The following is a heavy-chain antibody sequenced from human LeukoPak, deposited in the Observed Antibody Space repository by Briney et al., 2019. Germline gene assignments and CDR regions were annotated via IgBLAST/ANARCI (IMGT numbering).Heavy chain of an antibody. CDR3: ARRYCSSTSCRNYFDY. Sequence: GGSLRLSCAASGFTFSDYYVSWIRQAPGKGLEWVSYISSSGSTIYYADSVKGRFTISRDNAKNSLYLQMNSLRAEDTAVYYCARRYCSSTSCRNYFDYWGQGTLVTVSS. V-gene: IGHV3-11*01. CDR1: GFTFSDYY. D-gene: IGHD2-2*01. J-gene: IGHJ4*02. CDR2: ISSSGSTI.